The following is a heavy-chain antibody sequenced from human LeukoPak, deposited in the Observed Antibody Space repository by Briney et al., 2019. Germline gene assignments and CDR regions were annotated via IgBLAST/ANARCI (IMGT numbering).Heavy chain of an antibody. CDR1: GFAFRSYA. CDR2: ISGSGGST. J-gene: IGHJ2*01. V-gene: IGHV3-23*01. D-gene: IGHD3-3*01. Sequence: PGGSLRLSCAASGFAFRSYAMSWVRQAPGKGLEWVSAISGSGGSTYYADSGKGRFTISRDNSKNTLYLQMNSLRAEDTAVYYCAKIPSSFWSGYSSGCYFDLWGRGTLVTVSS. CDR3: AKIPSSFWSGYSSGCYFDL.